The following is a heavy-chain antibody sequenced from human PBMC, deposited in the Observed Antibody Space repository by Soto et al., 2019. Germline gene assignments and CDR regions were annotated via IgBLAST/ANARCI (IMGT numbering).Heavy chain of an antibody. Sequence: SETLSLTCTVSGGSISSSSYYWGWIRQPPGKGLEWIGTIKYSGSTYYNPSLKSRVTISVDTSKKQLSLKLSSVTAADTAVYYCARLRAVAGTMGYFDYWGRGTLVTV. CDR3: ARLRAVAGTMGYFDY. J-gene: IGHJ4*02. CDR1: GGSISSSSYY. D-gene: IGHD6-19*01. V-gene: IGHV4-39*01. CDR2: IKYSGST.